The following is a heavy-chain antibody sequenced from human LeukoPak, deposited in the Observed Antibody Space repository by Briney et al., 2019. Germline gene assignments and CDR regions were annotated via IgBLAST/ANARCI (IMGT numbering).Heavy chain of an antibody. CDR1: GGTFSSYA. Sequence: GASVKVSCKASGGTFSSYAISWVRQAPGQGLEWMGGIIPIFGTANYAQKFQGRVTITTDESTSTAYMELSSLRSEDTAVYYCASSSGYSSSWYLAWGQGTLVTVSS. CDR2: IIPIFGTA. J-gene: IGHJ5*02. D-gene: IGHD6-13*01. V-gene: IGHV1-69*05. CDR3: ASSSGYSSSWYLA.